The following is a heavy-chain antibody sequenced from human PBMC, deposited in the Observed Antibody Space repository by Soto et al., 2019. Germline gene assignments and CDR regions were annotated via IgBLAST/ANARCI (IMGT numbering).Heavy chain of an antibody. CDR1: GFTFSSYA. J-gene: IGHJ6*03. V-gene: IGHV3-64*01. CDR3: AREVRHCSSTSCHDSMDV. D-gene: IGHD2-2*01. CDR2: ISSNGGST. Sequence: GGSLRLSCAASGFTFSSYAMHWVRQAPGKGLEYVSAISSNGGSTYYANSVKGRFTISRDNSKNTLYLQMGSLRAEDMAVYYCAREVRHCSSTSCHDSMDVWGKGTTVTVSS.